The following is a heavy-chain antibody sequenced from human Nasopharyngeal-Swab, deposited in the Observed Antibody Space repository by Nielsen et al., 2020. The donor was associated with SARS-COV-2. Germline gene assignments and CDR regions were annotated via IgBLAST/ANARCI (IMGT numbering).Heavy chain of an antibody. D-gene: IGHD3-22*01. V-gene: IGHV3-64D*06. J-gene: IGHJ5*02. Sequence: GGSLRLSCSASGFTFSSYAMHWVRQAPGKGLEYVSAISNNGGFTYYADSVKGRFTISRDNSKDTLYLQLSSLRAEDTALYYCVKEPYGSSSYFSDRWGQGTLVTVSS. CDR1: GFTFSSYA. CDR3: VKEPYGSSSYFSDR. CDR2: ISNNGGFT.